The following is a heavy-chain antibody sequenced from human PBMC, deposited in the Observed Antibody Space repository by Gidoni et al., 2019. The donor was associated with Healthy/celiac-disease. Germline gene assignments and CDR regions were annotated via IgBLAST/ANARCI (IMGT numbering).Heavy chain of an antibody. CDR2: IWYDGSNK. D-gene: IGHD2-15*01. CDR1: GFTFSSYG. J-gene: IGHJ2*01. CDR3: ARETPSCSGGSCKNWYFDL. Sequence: QVQLVESGGGVVQPGRSLRLSCAASGFTFSSYGLHWVRQAPGKGLEWVAVIWYDGSNKYYADSVKGRFTISRDNSKNTLYLQMNSLRAEDTAVYYCARETPSCSGGSCKNWYFDLWGRGTLVTVSS. V-gene: IGHV3-33*01.